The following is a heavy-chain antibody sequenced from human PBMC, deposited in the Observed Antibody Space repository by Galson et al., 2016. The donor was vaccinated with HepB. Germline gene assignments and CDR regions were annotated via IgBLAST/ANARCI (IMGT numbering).Heavy chain of an antibody. V-gene: IGHV3-7*03. CDR1: RFTFINSW. J-gene: IGHJ2*01. Sequence: SLRLSCAASRFTFINSWMSWVRQAPGKGLEWVANIKQVGSEKYYVDSVKGRFTISRDNAKNSLFLQMNGLRAEDTAVYYCARALNSSGWTYWYFDLWGRGTLVTVSS. CDR3: ARALNSSGWTYWYFDL. CDR2: IKQVGSEK. D-gene: IGHD6-19*01.